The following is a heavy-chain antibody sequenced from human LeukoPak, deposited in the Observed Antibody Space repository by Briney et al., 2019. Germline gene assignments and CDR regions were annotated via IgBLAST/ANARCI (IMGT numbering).Heavy chain of an antibody. V-gene: IGHV3-66*01. CDR1: GFTVSSNY. D-gene: IGHD2-15*01. CDR2: IYSGGGT. Sequence: GGSLRLSCAASGFTVSSNYMSWVRQAPGKGLEWVSVIYSGGGTYYADSVKGRFTISRDNAKSTLYLQMNSLRAEDTAVYYCLTIVEADIDAFDIWGQGTKVTVSS. J-gene: IGHJ3*02. CDR3: LTIVEADIDAFDI.